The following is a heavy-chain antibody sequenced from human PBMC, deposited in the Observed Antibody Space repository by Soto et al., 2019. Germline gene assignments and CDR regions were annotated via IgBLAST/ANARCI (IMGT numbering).Heavy chain of an antibody. J-gene: IGHJ5*02. CDR3: ARDGDWLSPRNSFDP. CDR1: GFTFSSSA. D-gene: IGHD2-21*02. CDR2: ISYDGSNK. Sequence: QVQLVESGGGVVQPGRSLRLSCAASGFTFSSSAMHWVRQAPGKGLEWVAVISYDGSNKFYADSVKGRFTISRDNSKKTLYLHMNSLRAEETAVYYCARDGDWLSPRNSFDPWGQGTLVTVSS. V-gene: IGHV3-30-3*01.